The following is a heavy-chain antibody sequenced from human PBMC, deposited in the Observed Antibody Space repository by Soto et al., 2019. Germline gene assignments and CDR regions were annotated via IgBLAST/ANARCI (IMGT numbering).Heavy chain of an antibody. CDR3: ARRLYYDFWSGDRTIYYYYGMDV. J-gene: IGHJ6*02. V-gene: IGHV1-69*12. Sequence: QVQLVQSGAEVKKPGSSVKVSCTASGGTFSSYAISWVRQAPGQGLEWMGGIIPIFGTANYAQKFQGRVTITADDSTSTAYMELSSLRSEDTAVYYCARRLYYDFWSGDRTIYYYYGMDVWGQGTTVTVSS. CDR1: GGTFSSYA. D-gene: IGHD3-3*01. CDR2: IIPIFGTA.